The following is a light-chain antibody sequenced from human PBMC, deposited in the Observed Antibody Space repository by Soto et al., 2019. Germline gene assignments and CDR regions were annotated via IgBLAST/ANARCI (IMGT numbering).Light chain of an antibody. CDR3: GTWDSSLTAAV. CDR1: SSNIGNNY. V-gene: IGLV1-51*01. J-gene: IGLJ3*02. CDR2: DNY. Sequence: QSVLTQPPSVSAAPGQKVTISCFGSSSNIGNNYVSWYQQLPGTAPKLLIYDNYKRPSGIPDRFSGSKSGTSDTLGITGLQTGDEAGYYCGTWDSSLTAAVFGGGTKLTVL.